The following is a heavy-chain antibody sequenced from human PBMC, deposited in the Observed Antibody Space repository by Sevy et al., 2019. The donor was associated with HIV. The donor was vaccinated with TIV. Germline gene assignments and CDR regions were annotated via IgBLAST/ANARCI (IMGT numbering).Heavy chain of an antibody. Sequence: GGSLRLSCAASGFTFSNAWMSWVRQAPGKGLEWVGRIKSKTDGGTTDYAATVKVRFTISRDDSKNTLYLQMNSLKTEDTALYVYTPFGMLDYWGQGTLVTDSS. J-gene: IGHJ4*02. D-gene: IGHD3-10*02. V-gene: IGHV3-15*01. CDR3: TPFGMLDY. CDR1: GFTFSNAW. CDR2: IKSKTDGGTT.